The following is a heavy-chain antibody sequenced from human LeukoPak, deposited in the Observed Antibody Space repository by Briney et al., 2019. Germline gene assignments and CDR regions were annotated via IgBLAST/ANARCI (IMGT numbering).Heavy chain of an antibody. CDR1: GFTLSSYA. CDR2: ISDTGNT. V-gene: IGHV3-23*01. D-gene: IGHD2-15*01. Sequence: GGSLRLSCAASGFTLSSYAMSWVRQGPGKGLEWVSAISDTGNTYHADSVKGRFTISRDSSKNTLFLQMNRLRPEDAAVYYCAKAPVTTCRGAFCYPFDYWGLGTLVTVSS. CDR3: AKAPVTTCRGAFCYPFDY. J-gene: IGHJ4*02.